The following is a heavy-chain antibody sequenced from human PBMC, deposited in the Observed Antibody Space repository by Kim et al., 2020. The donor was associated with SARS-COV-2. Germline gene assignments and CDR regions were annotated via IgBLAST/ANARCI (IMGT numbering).Heavy chain of an antibody. CDR2: IYYSGST. J-gene: IGHJ4*02. CDR1: GGSVSSGSYY. Sequence: SETLSLTCTVSGGSVSSGSYYWSWIRQPPGKGLEWIGYIYYSGSTNYNPSLESRVTISVDTSKNQFSLKLSSVTAADTAVYYCARSDGYDSSGYYFDYWGQGTLVTVSS. D-gene: IGHD3-22*01. V-gene: IGHV4-61*01. CDR3: ARSDGYDSSGYYFDY.